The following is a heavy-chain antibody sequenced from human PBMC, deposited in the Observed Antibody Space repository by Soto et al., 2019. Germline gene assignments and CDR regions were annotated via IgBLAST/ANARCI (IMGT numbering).Heavy chain of an antibody. V-gene: IGHV1-69*01. CDR1: GGTFSNYA. CDR3: ARGREFSYSNRGSPYYYAMDV. Sequence: QVQLVQSGAEVKKPGSSVKVSCKASGGTFSNYAISWVRQAPGQGLEWMGGIIPFFGTASYTQKFQGRVTITRDESKSTAYMELSRLRSEDTAVYFCARGREFSYSNRGSPYYYAMDVWGPGTTVTVSS. J-gene: IGHJ6*02. CDR2: IIPFFGTA. D-gene: IGHD2-21*01.